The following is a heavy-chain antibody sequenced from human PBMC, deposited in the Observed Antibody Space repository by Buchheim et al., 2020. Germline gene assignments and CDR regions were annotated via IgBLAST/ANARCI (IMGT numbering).Heavy chain of an antibody. CDR3: ARDGFSNYIVSFMDV. V-gene: IGHV3-48*03. CDR1: GFTFSSYG. CDR2: ISSSGSNI. D-gene: IGHD4-11*01. J-gene: IGHJ6*04. Sequence: EVQLVESGGDLVQPGGSLRLSCAASGFTFSSYGMNWVRQAPGKGLEWISYISSSGSNIHHADSVKGRFTISRDNAKNSLFLQMNSLRAEDTAVYYCARDGFSNYIVSFMDVWGKGT.